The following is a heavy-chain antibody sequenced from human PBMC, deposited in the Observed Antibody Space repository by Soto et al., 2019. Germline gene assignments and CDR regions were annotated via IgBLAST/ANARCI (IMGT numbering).Heavy chain of an antibody. CDR3: ARDPRRYDNSEN. J-gene: IGHJ4*02. V-gene: IGHV4-4*02. CDR2: IYHIGIT. CDR1: GGSISSSFW. Sequence: QVYLRESGPGLVRPSGTLSLTCAVSGGSISSSFWWTWVRQSPGKGLEWIGEIYHIGITHYNPSLKSRVTISVDKSTNQFSLKITSVTAADTAVYYCARDPRRYDNSENWGRGMLVTVSS. D-gene: IGHD1-26*01.